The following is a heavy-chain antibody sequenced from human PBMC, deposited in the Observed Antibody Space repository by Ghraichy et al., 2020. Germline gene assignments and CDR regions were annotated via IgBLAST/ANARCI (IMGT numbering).Heavy chain of an antibody. Sequence: GGSLRLSCAASGFTFSDYEMQWVRQAPGKGLEWVAYISSSGLTIYYTDSVKGRFTISRDNAKNSLYLQMTSLRAEDTAVYYCARGSSVYYHRFDYWGQGTLVTVSS. CDR3: ARGSSVYYHRFDY. D-gene: IGHD3-22*01. CDR1: GFTFSDYE. CDR2: ISSSGLTI. V-gene: IGHV3-48*03. J-gene: IGHJ4*02.